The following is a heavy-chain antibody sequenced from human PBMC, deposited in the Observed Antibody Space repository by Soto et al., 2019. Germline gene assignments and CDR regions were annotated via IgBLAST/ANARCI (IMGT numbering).Heavy chain of an antibody. J-gene: IGHJ4*02. CDR2: INHRGST. V-gene: IGHV4-31*03. D-gene: IGHD2-2*01. Sequence: QVQLQESGPGLVKPSQTLSLTCTVSGCSIGSGGDYYWTWIRQHPGKGLEWFGYINHRGSTYQSPSLNSRVSMSVDPSKTQFTQTLSSVTAADTAVYYCARELPAARCRSLAFWGQGILGTVSS. CDR1: GCSIGSGGDYY. CDR3: ARELPAARCRSLAF.